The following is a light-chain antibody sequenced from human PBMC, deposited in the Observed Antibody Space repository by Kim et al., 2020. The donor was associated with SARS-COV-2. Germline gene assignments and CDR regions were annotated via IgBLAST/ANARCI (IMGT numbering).Light chain of an antibody. Sequence: PGTTVTLTCHSSTGAVTSGHFPCWFQPQPDQAPRTLIYDPGNRHSWTPSRFSGSLLGGKAALTLSAAQAEDEADYYCLLSYSDSRVFGGGTQLTV. CDR3: LLSYSDSRV. CDR1: TGAVTSGHF. J-gene: IGLJ2*01. CDR2: DPG. V-gene: IGLV7-46*01.